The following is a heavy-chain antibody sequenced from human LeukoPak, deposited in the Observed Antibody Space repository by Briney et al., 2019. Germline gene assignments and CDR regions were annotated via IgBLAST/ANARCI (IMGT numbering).Heavy chain of an antibody. Sequence: GTSLRPSCAASGFTLNSYPMHWVRQAPGKGLEWLAVISYDGYTTLHADSVKGRFTISRDDSRDTLYLQMNSLRSEDTAVYYCARDPRRGSPDYFDYWGQGTLVTVST. J-gene: IGHJ4*02. D-gene: IGHD3-16*01. V-gene: IGHV3-30*04. CDR1: GFTLNSYP. CDR2: ISYDGYTT. CDR3: ARDPRRGSPDYFDY.